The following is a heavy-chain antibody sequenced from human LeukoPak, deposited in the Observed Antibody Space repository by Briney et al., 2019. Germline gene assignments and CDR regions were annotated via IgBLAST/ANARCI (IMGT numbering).Heavy chain of an antibody. Sequence: PRGSLRLSCAASAFTFSSYWMSWVRQAPGKGLEWVANIKQDGSEKYYVDSVKGRFTVSRDTSKNTLYLQMTSLRAEDTAVYYCTKRPFSGYFEYWGQGTLVTVSS. CDR1: AFTFSSYW. V-gene: IGHV3-7*03. CDR2: IKQDGSEK. J-gene: IGHJ4*02. D-gene: IGHD6-25*01. CDR3: TKRPFSGYFEY.